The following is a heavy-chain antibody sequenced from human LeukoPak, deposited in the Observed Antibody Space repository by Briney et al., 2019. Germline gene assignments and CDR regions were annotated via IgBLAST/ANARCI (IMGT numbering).Heavy chain of an antibody. J-gene: IGHJ4*02. CDR1: GFTFSIYA. CDR3: ATVPMSGGIDD. D-gene: IGHD1-26*01. V-gene: IGHV3-23*01. CDR2: VTGNGGST. Sequence: PGGSLRLSCAASGFTFSIYAMSWVRQAPGKGLEWVSTVTGNGGSTYYADSVKGRFTISRDNSKNTLFLQMNSLRAGDLAVYYCATVPMSGGIDDWGQGTLVTVSS.